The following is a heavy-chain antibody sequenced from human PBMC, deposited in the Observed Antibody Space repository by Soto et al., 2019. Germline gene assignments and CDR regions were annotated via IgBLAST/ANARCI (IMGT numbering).Heavy chain of an antibody. V-gene: IGHV3-49*03. Sequence: PGGSLRLSCTASGFTFGDYAMSWFRQAPGKGLEWVGFIRSKAYGGTTEYAASVKGRFTISRDDSKSIAYLQMNSLKTEDTAVYYCTRVVGRLVPAAPNYFYGMDLWGQVTTVIVPS. J-gene: IGHJ6*02. CDR2: IRSKAYGGTT. CDR3: TRVVGRLVPAAPNYFYGMDL. D-gene: IGHD2-2*01. CDR1: GFTFGDYA.